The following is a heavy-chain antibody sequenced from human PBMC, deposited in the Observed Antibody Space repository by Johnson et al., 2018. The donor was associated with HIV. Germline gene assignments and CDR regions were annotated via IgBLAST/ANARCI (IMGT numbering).Heavy chain of an antibody. CDR3: AIPYYYDSGDYR. J-gene: IGHJ3*01. CDR1: GFTFSSYG. Sequence: QVQLVESGGGLVQPGRSLRVSCAASGFTFSSYGMHWVRQAPGKGLEWVAVIWYDGSNRYYADSVKGRFTISRDNSKNTLYLQMDDLRAEDMAVYYCAIPYYYDSGDYRWGQGTMVTVSS. D-gene: IGHD3-22*01. V-gene: IGHV3-33*01. CDR2: IWYDGSNR.